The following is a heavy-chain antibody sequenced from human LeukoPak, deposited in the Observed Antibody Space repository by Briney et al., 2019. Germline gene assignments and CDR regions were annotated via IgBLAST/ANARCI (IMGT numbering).Heavy chain of an antibody. J-gene: IGHJ3*02. CDR2: VRDNGES. V-gene: IGHV4-59*08. CDR3: ARNPANTAAFDI. CDR1: GGSINTYY. D-gene: IGHD5-18*01. Sequence: SETLSLTCTVSGGSINTYYWSWIRQPPGKGLEWIAYVRDNGESNYNPSLKSRVAISLDTANNQISLRLNFLTAADTALYYCARNPANTAAFDIWGLGTMVTVSS.